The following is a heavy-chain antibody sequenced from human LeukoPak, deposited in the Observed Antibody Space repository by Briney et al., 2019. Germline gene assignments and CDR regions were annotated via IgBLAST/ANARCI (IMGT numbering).Heavy chain of an antibody. D-gene: IGHD3-22*01. J-gene: IGHJ4*02. CDR1: GFTFSSYG. V-gene: IGHV3-23*01. CDR2: ISGSGGST. CDR3: ARADDYYDSSGYFDY. Sequence: GGSLRLSRAASGFTFSSYGMSWVRQAPGKGLDWVSSISGSGGSTYYADSVTGRFTISRDNSKNTLYLQMNSLRAEDTAVYYCARADDYYDSSGYFDYWGQGTLVTVSS.